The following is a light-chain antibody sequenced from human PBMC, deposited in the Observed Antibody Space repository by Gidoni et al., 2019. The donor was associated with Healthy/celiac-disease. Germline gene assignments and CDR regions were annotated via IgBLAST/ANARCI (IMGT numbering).Light chain of an antibody. J-gene: IGKJ4*01. Sequence: EIVLTQSPGTLSLSPGERATLSCRASQSVSSSYLAWYQQKPGQAPRLLSYGASSRATGIPDRFSGSGSGTDFTLTISRLEPEYFAVYYCQQYGSSRGLTFGGGTKVEIK. CDR3: QQYGSSRGLT. CDR1: QSVSSSY. V-gene: IGKV3-20*01. CDR2: GAS.